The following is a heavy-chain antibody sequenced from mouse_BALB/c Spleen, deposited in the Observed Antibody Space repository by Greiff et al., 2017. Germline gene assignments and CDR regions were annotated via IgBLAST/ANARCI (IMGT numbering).Heavy chain of an antibody. J-gene: IGHJ3*01. CDR2: INPGSGGT. D-gene: IGHD2-3*01. CDR3: ARRGTMYDGYYGFAY. Sequence: QVQLKESGAELVRPGTSVKVSCKASGYAFTNYLIEWVKQRPGQGLEWIGVINPGSGGTNYNEKFKGKATLTADKSSSTAYMQLSSLTSDDSAVYYCARRGTMYDGYYGFAYWGQGTLVTVSA. CDR1: GYAFTNYL. V-gene: IGHV1-54*03.